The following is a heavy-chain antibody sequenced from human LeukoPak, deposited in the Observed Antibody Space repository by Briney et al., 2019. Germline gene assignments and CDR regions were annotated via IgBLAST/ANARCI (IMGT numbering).Heavy chain of an antibody. D-gene: IGHD6-13*01. CDR2: INGDGRYI. V-gene: IGHV3-23*01. CDR3: AKSDSPYSSSWYPWGY. J-gene: IGHJ4*02. CDR1: GFTSSTYT. Sequence: PGGSLRLSCAASGFTSSTYTMNWVRQAPGKGLEWVSSINGDGRYIYYADSVKGRFTISRDNSKNTLYLQMNSLRAEDTAVYYCAKSDSPYSSSWYPWGYWGQGTLVTVSS.